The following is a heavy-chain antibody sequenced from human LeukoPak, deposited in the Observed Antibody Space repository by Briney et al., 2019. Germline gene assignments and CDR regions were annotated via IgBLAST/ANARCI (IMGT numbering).Heavy chain of an antibody. CDR3: AREAAPVAAAQPDAVDI. D-gene: IGHD6-19*01. CDR1: GFPFSSYE. Sequence: GGSLRLSCAASGFPFSSYEMNWVRQAPGKGLEWVSYISSSGSTIYYADSVKGRFTISRDNAKNSLYLQMNSLRPEDTAVYYCAREAAPVAAAQPDAVDIWGQGTMVSVSS. CDR2: ISSSGSTI. V-gene: IGHV3-48*03. J-gene: IGHJ3*02.